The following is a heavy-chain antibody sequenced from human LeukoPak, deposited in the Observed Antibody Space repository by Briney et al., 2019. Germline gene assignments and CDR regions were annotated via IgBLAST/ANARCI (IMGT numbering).Heavy chain of an antibody. CDR2: IRSKAYGETA. D-gene: IGHD1-1*01. CDR3: TRDRGAYNLYDY. Sequence: GVSLRLSCTASGFTFGDYAMSWIRQAPGKGLEWVGFIRSKAYGETADYAASVKGRFTISREDSKAIAYLQMYSLKTEDTAVYHCTRDRGAYNLYDYWGQGTLVTVSS. CDR1: GFTFGDYA. J-gene: IGHJ4*02. V-gene: IGHV3-49*03.